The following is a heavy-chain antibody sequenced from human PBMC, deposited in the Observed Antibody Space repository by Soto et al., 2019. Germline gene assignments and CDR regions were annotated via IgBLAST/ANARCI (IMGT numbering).Heavy chain of an antibody. J-gene: IGHJ4*02. Sequence: SEPLSLTCTVSGGSISSYYWSWIRQPPGKGLEWIGYIYYSGSTNYNPSLKSRVTISVDTSKNQFSLKLSSVTAADTAVYYCARLIYGDYSYYFDYWGQGTLVTVSS. V-gene: IGHV4-59*08. CDR3: ARLIYGDYSYYFDY. D-gene: IGHD4-17*01. CDR2: IYYSGST. CDR1: GGSISSYY.